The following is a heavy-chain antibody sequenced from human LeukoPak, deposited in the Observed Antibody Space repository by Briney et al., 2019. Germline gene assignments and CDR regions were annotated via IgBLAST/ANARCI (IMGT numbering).Heavy chain of an antibody. CDR2: ISPGDSDT. Sequence: GESLKISCKGSGYSFTTHWIGWVRQMPGKGLEWMGIISPGDSDTRYSPSFQGQVTILVDKSISTAYVQWSSLQASDTAMYFCARQGGSYQPFDYWGQGTLVTVSS. CDR3: ARQGGSYQPFDY. D-gene: IGHD1-26*01. V-gene: IGHV5-51*01. J-gene: IGHJ4*02. CDR1: GYSFTTHW.